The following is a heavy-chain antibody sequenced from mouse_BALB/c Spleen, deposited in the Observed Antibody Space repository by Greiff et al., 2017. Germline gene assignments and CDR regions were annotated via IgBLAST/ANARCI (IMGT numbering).Heavy chain of an antibody. V-gene: IGHV14-3*02. D-gene: IGHD2-4*01. Sequence: VQLKESGAELVKPGASVKLSCTASGFNIKDTYMHWVKQRPEQGLEWIGRIDPANGNTKYDPKFQGKATITADTSSNTAYLQLSSLTSEDTAVYYCASGDDYDWFAYWGQGTLVTVSA. CDR3: ASGDDYDWFAY. CDR2: IDPANGNT. CDR1: GFNIKDTY. J-gene: IGHJ3*01.